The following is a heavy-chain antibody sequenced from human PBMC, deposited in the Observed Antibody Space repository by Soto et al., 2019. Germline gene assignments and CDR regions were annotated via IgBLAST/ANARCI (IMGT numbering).Heavy chain of an antibody. CDR3: ARDEGGYDILTGYYKAHHFDQ. J-gene: IGHJ4*02. Sequence: QVQLVQSGAEVKRPGDSVKVSCPASGYTFGHFYITWVRQAPGQGLEWMGAISPHNRNTTYAEKFRGRVTMTTVTSTTTAYMKLRSLRSDDTAVYYCARDEGGYDILTGYYKAHHFDQWGQGALVTVSS. V-gene: IGHV1-18*01. CDR1: GYTFGHFY. CDR2: ISPHNRNT. D-gene: IGHD3-9*01.